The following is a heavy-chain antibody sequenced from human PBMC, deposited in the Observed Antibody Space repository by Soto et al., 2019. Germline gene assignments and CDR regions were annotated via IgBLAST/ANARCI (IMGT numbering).Heavy chain of an antibody. CDR2: ITTFTGLT. D-gene: IGHD6-13*01. CDR3: ARERGIATLHAWFGP. CDR1: RYRFFSYP. J-gene: IGHJ5*02. Sequence: ASVKVSCKASRYRFFSYPIVWVRQSSGQGLEWMGWITTFTGLTKYEQKFKVRVTMTTAPYANIACLELTSLTSADTAVNYCARERGIATLHAWFGPWG. V-gene: IGHV1-18*01.